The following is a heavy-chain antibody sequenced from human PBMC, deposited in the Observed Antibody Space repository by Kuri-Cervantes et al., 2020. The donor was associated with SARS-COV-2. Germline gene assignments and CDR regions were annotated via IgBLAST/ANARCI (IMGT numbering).Heavy chain of an antibody. Sequence: GGSLRLSCAASGFTVSGNYMSWVRQAPGKGLEWVSVIYSGGSTYYADSVKGRFTISRHNSKNTLYLQMNSLRAEDTAVYYCTRDSSYYDFWSGYPYYGMDVWGQGTTVTVSS. CDR1: GFTVSGNY. CDR3: TRDSSYYDFWSGYPYYGMDV. CDR2: IYSGGST. D-gene: IGHD3-3*01. V-gene: IGHV3-53*04. J-gene: IGHJ6*02.